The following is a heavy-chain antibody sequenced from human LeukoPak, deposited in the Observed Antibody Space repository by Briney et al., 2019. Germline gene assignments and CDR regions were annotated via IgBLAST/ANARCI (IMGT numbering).Heavy chain of an antibody. D-gene: IGHD7-27*01. CDR2: IYSSVTT. CDR3: ARKGNWGLKH. J-gene: IGHJ1*01. Sequence: LYFIVYIYSSVTTIYIPSLKSRVTISVDTSKNQFSLKLSSVTAADTAVYYCARKGNWGLKHWGQGTLVTVSS. V-gene: IGHV4-59*12.